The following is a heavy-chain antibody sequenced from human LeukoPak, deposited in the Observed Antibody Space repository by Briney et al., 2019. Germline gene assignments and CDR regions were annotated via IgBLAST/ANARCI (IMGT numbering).Heavy chain of an antibody. J-gene: IGHJ4*02. Sequence: TSLRLSCATSGFTFRRSGVHWDRQAPGKGLEWVAFTSSDGINTSHKDSGKGRVTVSRDGSKDILYLEMNSLRADDTAVYYCAKDQSDNCRAVEKWGRGTLVTVSS. CDR1: GFTFRRSG. D-gene: IGHD2-21*01. V-gene: IGHV3-30*04. CDR3: AKDQSDNCRAVEK. CDR2: TSSDGINT.